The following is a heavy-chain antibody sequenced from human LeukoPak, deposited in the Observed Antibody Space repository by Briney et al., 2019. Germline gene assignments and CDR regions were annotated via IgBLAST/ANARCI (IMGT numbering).Heavy chain of an antibody. J-gene: IGHJ4*02. CDR3: ARGVVNRYSGSYYGVYHDY. Sequence: SETLSLICTVSGGSISSGGYYWSWIRQHPGKGLEWIGYIYYSGSTYYNPSLKSRVTISVDTSKNQFSLKLSSVTAADTAVYYCARGVVNRYSGSYYGVYHDYWGQGTLVSVSS. V-gene: IGHV4-31*03. CDR1: GGSISSGGYY. D-gene: IGHD1-26*01. CDR2: IYYSGST.